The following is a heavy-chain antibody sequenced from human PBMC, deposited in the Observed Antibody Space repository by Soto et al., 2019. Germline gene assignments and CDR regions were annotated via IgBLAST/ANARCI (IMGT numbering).Heavy chain of an antibody. J-gene: IGHJ6*02. Sequence: GGSLRLSCAASGFTFSSYSMNWVRQAPGEGLEWVSSISSSSSNIYYADSVKGRFTISRDNSKNTLYLQMNSLRAEDTAVYYCIAAAGADYYYYYGMDVWGQGTTVPVSS. CDR2: ISSSSSNI. V-gene: IGHV3-21*04. CDR1: GFTFSSYS. CDR3: IAAAGADYYYYYGMDV. D-gene: IGHD6-13*01.